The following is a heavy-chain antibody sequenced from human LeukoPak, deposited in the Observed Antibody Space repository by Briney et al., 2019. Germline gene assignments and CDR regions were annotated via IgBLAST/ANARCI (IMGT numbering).Heavy chain of an antibody. J-gene: IGHJ3*02. CDR1: GGSTSNYY. CDR3: ARHMVDHDAFAI. D-gene: IGHD3-10*01. V-gene: IGHV4-4*09. CDR2: ISSIVRI. Sequence: SETLSLTCTASGGSTSNYYWTWLRQPPGEGLEWIGYISSIVRILHTTYIKSRVTMSIDTSKNQCSLRLSSGTAGNTAVYYCARHMVDHDAFAIWSQATMATVSS.